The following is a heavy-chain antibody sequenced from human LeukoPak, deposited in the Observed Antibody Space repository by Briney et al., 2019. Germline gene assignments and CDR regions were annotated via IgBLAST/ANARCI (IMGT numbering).Heavy chain of an antibody. J-gene: IGHJ6*02. CDR3: AADYGGNSSPPYYYYGMDV. Sequence: SVKVSCKASGSTFTSSAMQWVRQARGQRLEWIGWIVVGSGNTNYAQKFQERVTITRDMSTSTAYMELSSLRSEDTAVYYCAADYGGNSSPPYYYYGMDVWGQGTTVTVSS. V-gene: IGHV1-58*02. CDR1: GSTFTSSA. CDR2: IVVGSGNT. D-gene: IGHD4-23*01.